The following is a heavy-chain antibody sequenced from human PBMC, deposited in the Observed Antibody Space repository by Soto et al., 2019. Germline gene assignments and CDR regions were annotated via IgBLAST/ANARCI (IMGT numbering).Heavy chain of an antibody. CDR1: GGSISSGGYY. CDR3: ARAPRGGGYYYYGMDV. J-gene: IGHJ6*02. Sequence: LSLTCTVSGGSISSGGYYWSWIRQHPGKGLEWIGYIYYSGSTYYNPSLKSRVTISVDTSKNQFSLKLSSVTAADTAVYYCARAPRGGGYYYYGMDVWGQGTTVTVSS. D-gene: IGHD2-15*01. V-gene: IGHV4-31*03. CDR2: IYYSGST.